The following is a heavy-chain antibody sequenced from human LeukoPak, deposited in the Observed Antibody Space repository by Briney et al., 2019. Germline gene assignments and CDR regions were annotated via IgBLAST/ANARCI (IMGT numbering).Heavy chain of an antibody. CDR1: GFTVSSNY. CDR3: ARVGASSWSRYFDY. J-gene: IGHJ4*02. V-gene: IGHV3-66*02. D-gene: IGHD6-13*01. CDR2: IYSGGST. Sequence: HPGGSLRLSCAASGFTVSSNYMSWVRQAPGKGLEWVSVIYSGGSTYYADSAKGRFTISRDNSKNTLYLQMNSLRAEDTAVYYCARVGASSWSRYFDYWGQGTLVTVSS.